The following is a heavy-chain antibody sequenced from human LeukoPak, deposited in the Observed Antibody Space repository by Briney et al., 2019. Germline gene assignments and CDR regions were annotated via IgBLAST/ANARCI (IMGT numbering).Heavy chain of an antibody. CDR2: MNPNSGNT. J-gene: IGHJ6*03. Sequence: ASVKVSCKASGYTFTSYDINWVRQATGQGLEWMGWMNPNSGNTGYAQKFQGRVTITRNTSISTAYMELSSLRSEDTAVYYCARGLLSNYLVYYYYMDVWGKGTTVTVSS. CDR3: ARGLLSNYLVYYYYMDV. CDR1: GYTFTSYD. V-gene: IGHV1-8*03. D-gene: IGHD4-11*01.